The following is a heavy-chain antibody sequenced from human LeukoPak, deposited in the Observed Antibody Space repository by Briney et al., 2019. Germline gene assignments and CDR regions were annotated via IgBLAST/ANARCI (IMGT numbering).Heavy chain of an antibody. Sequence: PSETLSLTCTVPGGSISSGSYYWSWIRQPPGKGLEWIGRISSSGSTTYNPSLKSRVTISVDPPKSQFSLRLTSVTAADTALYYCARAQRPYTTSWLIDYWGQGTLVTVSS. CDR1: GGSISSGSYY. J-gene: IGHJ4*02. CDR2: ISSSGST. D-gene: IGHD3-16*01. CDR3: ARAQRPYTTSWLIDY. V-gene: IGHV4-61*02.